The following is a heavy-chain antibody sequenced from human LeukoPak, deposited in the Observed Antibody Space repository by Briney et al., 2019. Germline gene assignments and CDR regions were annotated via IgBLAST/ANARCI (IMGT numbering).Heavy chain of an antibody. V-gene: IGHV3-23*01. CDR3: ARDRGGARFDP. J-gene: IGHJ5*02. CDR2: ISGSGGST. D-gene: IGHD3-16*01. CDR1: GFTFSSYA. Sequence: PVGSLRLSCAASGFTFSSYAMSWVRQAPGKGLEWVSAISGSGGSTYYADSVKGRFTISRDNAKNSLYLQMNSLRAEDTAVYYCARDRGGARFDPWGQGTLVTVSS.